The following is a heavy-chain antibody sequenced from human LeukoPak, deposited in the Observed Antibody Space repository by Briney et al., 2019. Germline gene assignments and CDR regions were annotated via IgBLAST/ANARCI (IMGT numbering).Heavy chain of an antibody. CDR3: ARDRPGTTSLNWFDP. V-gene: IGHV3-30-3*01. J-gene: IGHJ5*02. CDR2: ISDDGNNK. CDR1: GFTFSSYA. Sequence: GGSLRLSCAASGFTFSSYAMHWVRQAPGKGLEWVAVISDDGNNKYYADSVRGRFTISRDNSKNTLYVQMNSLRGEDTAVYFCARDRPGTTSLNWFDPWGQGTQVTVSS. D-gene: IGHD1-1*01.